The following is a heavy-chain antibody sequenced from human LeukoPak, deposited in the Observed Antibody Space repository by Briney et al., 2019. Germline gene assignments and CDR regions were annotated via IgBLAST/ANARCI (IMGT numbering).Heavy chain of an antibody. CDR1: GFTFSSYW. D-gene: IGHD1-14*01. CDR2: INSDGSDT. V-gene: IGHV3-74*01. Sequence: GGSLRLSCRASGFTFSSYWMHWVRQVPGKGLVWVSRINSDGSDTTYADSVKGRFTISRDNARDTLFLHMNSLRAEDTAVYYCALSIRTYFFDNWGQGTLVTVSS. CDR3: ALSIRTYFFDN. J-gene: IGHJ4*02.